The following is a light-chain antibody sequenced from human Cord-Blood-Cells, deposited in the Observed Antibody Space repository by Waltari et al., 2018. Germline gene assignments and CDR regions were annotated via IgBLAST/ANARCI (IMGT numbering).Light chain of an antibody. CDR2: AAS. V-gene: IGKV1-39*01. CDR3: QQSYSTLRT. J-gene: IGKJ1*01. Sequence: DTQSPLSRSSLSACVAYTVTITCRASQSISSYLTWYQQKPGKAPKLLIYAASSLQSGVPSRFSGSGSGTDFTLTISSLQPEDFATYYCQQSYSTLRTFGQGTKVEIK. CDR1: QSISSY.